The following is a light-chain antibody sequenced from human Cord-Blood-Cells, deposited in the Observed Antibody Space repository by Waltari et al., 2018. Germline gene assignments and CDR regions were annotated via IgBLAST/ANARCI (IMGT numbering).Light chain of an antibody. CDR1: QSISSW. V-gene: IGKV1-5*01. J-gene: IGKJ3*01. CDR2: DAF. Sequence: DIQMTQSPSTLSASVGDRVTITCRASQSISSWLAWYQQKPGKAPKLLIYDAFSLESGVPARFSGSVSETEFTLTISSLQPDEFATYYCQQYNSYLFTFGPGTKVDIK. CDR3: QQYNSYLFT.